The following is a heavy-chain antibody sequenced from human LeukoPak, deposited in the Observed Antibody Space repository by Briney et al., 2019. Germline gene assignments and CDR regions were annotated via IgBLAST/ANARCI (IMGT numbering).Heavy chain of an antibody. CDR3: ASKDDSNYYYGAFDI. J-gene: IGHJ3*02. CDR2: INHSGST. D-gene: IGHD3-22*01. Sequence: SETLSLTCAVYDGSFSAYCWSWIRQPPGKGLEWIGEINHSGSTNYNPSLNSRVTISVDRSKTQFSLKLNSVTAADTAIYYCASKDDSNYYYGAFDIWSQGTMVTVSS. CDR1: DGSFSAYC. V-gene: IGHV4-34*01.